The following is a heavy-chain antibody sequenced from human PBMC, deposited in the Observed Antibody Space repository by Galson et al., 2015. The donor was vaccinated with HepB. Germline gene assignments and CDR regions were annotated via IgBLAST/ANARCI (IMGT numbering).Heavy chain of an antibody. V-gene: IGHV4-59*01. J-gene: IGHJ3*01. CDR2: IFYRGST. D-gene: IGHD3-22*01. CDR3: ARRPAPHGSGFKSNAFDV. Sequence: SETLSLTCNVSGDSISSYYWSWIRQPPGKGLEWIGPIFYRGSTDYNPSLKSRVTISVDTSKNNFSLRLSSVTAADTAVYYCARRPAPHGSGFKSNAFDVWGQGTMVTVSS. CDR1: GDSISSYY.